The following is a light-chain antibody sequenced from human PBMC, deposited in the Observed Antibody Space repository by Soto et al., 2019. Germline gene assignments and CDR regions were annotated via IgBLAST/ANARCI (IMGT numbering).Light chain of an antibody. Sequence: DTQMTQSPSSLSASVGDRVTITCRASQDIRTDLAWYQQKPGKAPKPLIYGASSLQSGVPSRFSGSGSGTDFTLTISSLQPEDFATYFCQQSYSSPPYTFGQGTRLEIK. CDR2: GAS. J-gene: IGKJ2*01. V-gene: IGKV1-39*01. CDR3: QQSYSSPPYT. CDR1: QDIRTD.